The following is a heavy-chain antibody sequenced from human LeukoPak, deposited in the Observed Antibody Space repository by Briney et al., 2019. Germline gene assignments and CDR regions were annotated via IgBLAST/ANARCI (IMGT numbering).Heavy chain of an antibody. J-gene: IGHJ4*02. CDR2: IYYSGGT. CDR3: ARRRTVTVDY. D-gene: IGHD4-11*01. V-gene: IGHV4-34*01. Sequence: SETLSLTCAVYGGSFSGYFWSWTRQPPGKGLEWIGSIYYSGGTYYNPSLTSRVTISVDTSKNQFSLNLSSVTAADTAVYYCARRRTVTVDYGGKGTLVTVSS. CDR1: GGSFSGYF.